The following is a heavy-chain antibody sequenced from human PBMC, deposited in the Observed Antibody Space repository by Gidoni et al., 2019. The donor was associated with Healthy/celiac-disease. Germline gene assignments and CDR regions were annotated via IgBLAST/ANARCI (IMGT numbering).Heavy chain of an antibody. D-gene: IGHD6-25*01. V-gene: IGHV3-9*01. CDR2: ISWNSGSI. CDR1: GFTFDDYA. CDR3: AKALSGAFDI. J-gene: IGHJ3*02. Sequence: EVQLVESGGGLVQPGRSLRLSCAASGFTFDDYAMHWVRQAPGKGLEWVSVISWNSGSIGYADSVKGRFTISRDNAKNSLYLQMNSLRAEDTALYYCAKALSGAFDIWGQGTMVTVSS.